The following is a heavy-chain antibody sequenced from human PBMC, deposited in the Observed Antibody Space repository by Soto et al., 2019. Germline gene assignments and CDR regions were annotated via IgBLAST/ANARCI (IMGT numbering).Heavy chain of an antibody. CDR1: GYTFTSYA. J-gene: IGHJ4*02. CDR3: ARAPLVVPAAMGVY. CDR2: INAGNGNT. D-gene: IGHD2-2*01. V-gene: IGHV1-3*01. Sequence: RASVKVSCKASGYTFTSYAMHWVRQAPGQRLEWMGWINAGNGNTKYSQKFQGRVTITRDTSASTAYMELSSLRSEDTAVYYCARAPLVVPAAMGVYWGQGTLVTVS.